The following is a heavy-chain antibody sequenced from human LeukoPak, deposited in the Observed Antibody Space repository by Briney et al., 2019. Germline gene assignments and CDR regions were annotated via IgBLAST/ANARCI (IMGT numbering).Heavy chain of an antibody. CDR3: ARGDSGYEDY. D-gene: IGHD5-12*01. CDR1: GFTFTGHN. J-gene: IGHJ4*02. CDR2: VSISSGTI. Sequence: GGSLRLSCAASGFTFTGHNMNWVRQAPGKGLEWVSFVSISSGTIYYADSVKGRFSISRDNAKNSLYLQMNSLRAEDTAVYYCARGDSGYEDYWGQGTLVTVSS. V-gene: IGHV3-48*04.